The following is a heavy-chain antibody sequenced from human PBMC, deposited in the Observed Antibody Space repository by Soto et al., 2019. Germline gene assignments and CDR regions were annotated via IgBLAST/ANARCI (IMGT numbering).Heavy chain of an antibody. CDR1: GYTFTSYT. CDR3: ARSVAVAGQVAY. Sequence: VQLVQSGAEVKTPGASVKVSCKAFGYTFTSYTIHWVRQAPGQSLEWMGWLNPADGSTRYSPRIQGRLTFTRDTSAFAAYMELRSLRFEDTAVYYCARSVAVAGQVAYWGQGTLVTVSS. D-gene: IGHD6-19*01. CDR2: LNPADGST. J-gene: IGHJ4*02. V-gene: IGHV1-3*01.